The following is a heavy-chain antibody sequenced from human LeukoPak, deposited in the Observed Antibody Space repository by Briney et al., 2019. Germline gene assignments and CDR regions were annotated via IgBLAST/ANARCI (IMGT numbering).Heavy chain of an antibody. CDR1: GGSVSSGSYY. CDR3: ARDKGSGLDYYYYYGMDV. J-gene: IGHJ6*04. D-gene: IGHD3-10*01. Sequence: SENLSLTCTVSGGSVSSGSYYWSWIRQPPGKGLEWIGYIYYSGSTNYNPSLKSRVTISVDTSKNQFSLKLSSVTAADTAVYYCARDKGSGLDYYYYYGMDVWGKGTTVTVSS. CDR2: IYYSGST. V-gene: IGHV4-61*01.